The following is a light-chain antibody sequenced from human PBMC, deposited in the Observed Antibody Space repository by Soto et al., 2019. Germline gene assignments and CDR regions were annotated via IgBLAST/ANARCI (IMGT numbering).Light chain of an antibody. V-gene: IGKV1-9*01. Sequence: DLPLTQSPSFLSASVGDRVTITCRASQGINDYLAWYQQKPGKAPKLLIYAASTLQSGVPSRFSGSGSGTEFTLTISSLQPEDFATYYCQQYASSPYTFGQGTKLEI. CDR1: QGINDY. CDR3: QQYASSPYT. J-gene: IGKJ2*01. CDR2: AAS.